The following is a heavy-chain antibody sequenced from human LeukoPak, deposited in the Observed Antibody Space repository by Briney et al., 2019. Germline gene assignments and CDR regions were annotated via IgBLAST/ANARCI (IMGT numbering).Heavy chain of an antibody. D-gene: IGHD3-22*01. J-gene: IGHJ4*01. CDR1: GGSISSSSYY. V-gene: IGHV3-7*01. CDR3: ARDPRYSYDDSGTFDS. CDR2: IKQDGSET. Sequence: ETLSLTCTVSGGSISSSSYYWGWLRQAPGKGLEWLANIKQDGSETYYLDSVKGRFTVSRDNAKNSLYLQMNTLRAEDTAIYYCARDPRYSYDDSGTFDSWGQGTLVIVSS.